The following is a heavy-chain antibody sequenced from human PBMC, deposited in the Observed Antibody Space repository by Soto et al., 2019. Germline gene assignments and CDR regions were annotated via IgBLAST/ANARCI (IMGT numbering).Heavy chain of an antibody. V-gene: IGHV3-11*01. CDR2: MTNSGSSR. CDR3: ARGTDSKNYYGIDV. Sequence: GGSLRLSCAASGFTFSDFYMSWIRQAPGEGLEWISFMTNSGSSRKYADSVKGRFTISRDNAKNSLYLQMNSLRAEDTAVYFCARGTDSKNYYGIDVWGQGTTVTVSS. J-gene: IGHJ6*02. D-gene: IGHD6-13*01. CDR1: GFTFSDFY.